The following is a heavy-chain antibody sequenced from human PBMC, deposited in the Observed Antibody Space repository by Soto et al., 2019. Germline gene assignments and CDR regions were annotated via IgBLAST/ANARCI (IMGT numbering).Heavy chain of an antibody. CDR3: ARVAY. Sequence: LXLSCEASGFTFSRVSMNWVRRVPGKGLEWVASISSGSSDTWYADSVKGRFIISRDNAQNSLFLQMNTLRPEDTAMYYCARVAYWGPGSQVTVSS. J-gene: IGHJ1*01. V-gene: IGHV3-21*01. CDR1: GFTFSRVS. CDR2: ISSGSSDT.